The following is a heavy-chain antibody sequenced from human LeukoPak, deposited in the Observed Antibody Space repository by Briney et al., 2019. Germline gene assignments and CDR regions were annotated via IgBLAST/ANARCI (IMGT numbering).Heavy chain of an antibody. CDR2: IKQDGSEK. CDR1: GFTFSSYW. CDR3: ARGIAAAGYFDY. J-gene: IGHJ4*02. D-gene: IGHD6-13*01. V-gene: IGHV3-7*04. Sequence: GGSLRLSCAASGFTFSSYWMSWVRQAPGKGLEWVANIKQDGSEKYYVDSVKGRFTISRDNAKTSLYLQMNSLRAEGTAVHYCARGIAAAGYFDYWGQGTLVTVSS.